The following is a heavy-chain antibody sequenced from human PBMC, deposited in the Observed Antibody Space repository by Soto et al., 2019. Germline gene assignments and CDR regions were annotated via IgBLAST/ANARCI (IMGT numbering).Heavy chain of an antibody. CDR1: GGSFSGYY. Sequence: QVQLQQWGAGLLKPSETLSLTCAVYGGSFSGYYWSWIRQPPGKGLEWIGEINHSGSTNYNPSLKSRVTISVDTSKNQFSLKLSSVTAADTAVYYCARAFTAVAGTVDPWGQGTLVTVSS. V-gene: IGHV4-34*01. CDR3: ARAFTAVAGTVDP. D-gene: IGHD6-19*01. J-gene: IGHJ5*02. CDR2: INHSGST.